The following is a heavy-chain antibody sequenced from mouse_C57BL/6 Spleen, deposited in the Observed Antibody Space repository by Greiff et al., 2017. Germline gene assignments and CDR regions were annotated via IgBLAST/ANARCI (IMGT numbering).Heavy chain of an antibody. CDR1: GYTFTDYY. V-gene: IGHV1-26*01. Sequence: VQLQQSGPELVKPGASVKISCTASGYTFTDYYMNWVKQSHGKSLEWIGDINPNNGGTSYNQKFKGKATLTVDKSSSTAYMELRSLTSEDSAVYYCAATGTSAWFAYWGQGSLVTVSA. J-gene: IGHJ3*01. D-gene: IGHD4-1*02. CDR2: INPNNGGT. CDR3: AATGTSAWFAY.